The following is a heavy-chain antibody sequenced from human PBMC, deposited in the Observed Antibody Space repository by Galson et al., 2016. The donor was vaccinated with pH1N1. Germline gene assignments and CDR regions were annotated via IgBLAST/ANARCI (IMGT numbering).Heavy chain of an antibody. D-gene: IGHD4-23*01. J-gene: IGHJ4*02. CDR3: ARSGYGGEDFDY. CDR2: MSSSGRTI. V-gene: IGHV3-48*03. Sequence: SLRLSCAASGFTFSSYEMNWVRQAPGKGLEWVSYMSSSGRTIYYADSVKGRFTISRDNAKNSLYLQMNSLRAEDTAVYYCARSGYGGEDFDYWGQGTLVTVSS. CDR1: GFTFSSYE.